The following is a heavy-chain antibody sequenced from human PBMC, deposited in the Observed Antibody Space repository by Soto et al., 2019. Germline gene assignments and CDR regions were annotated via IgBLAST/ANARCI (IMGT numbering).Heavy chain of an antibody. CDR1: GGSIRSYY. CDR3: ARGGEKYYDSSGYYYGWAFDY. Sequence: SDTLSLTCTVSGGSIRSYYWSWIRQPPGKGLEWIGYIYYSGSTNYNPSLKSRVTISVDTSKNQFSLKLSSVTAADTAVYYCARGGEKYYDSSGYYYGWAFDYWGQGTLVTVS. D-gene: IGHD3-22*01. J-gene: IGHJ4*02. CDR2: IYYSGST. V-gene: IGHV4-59*07.